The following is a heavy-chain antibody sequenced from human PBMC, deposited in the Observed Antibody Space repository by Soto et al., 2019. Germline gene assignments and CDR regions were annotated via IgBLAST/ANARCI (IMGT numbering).Heavy chain of an antibody. CDR1: GFTFSAYG. J-gene: IGHJ6*02. CDR3: ARGLAQRCSGGSCHYVYYYYAMDV. Sequence: GGSLRLSCAASGFTFSAYGMQWVRPAPGKGLEWVASIWYDGSNKFYADSVKGRFTISRDDSKNTLYLQMNSLRGDDTAVYYCARGLAQRCSGGSCHYVYYYYAMDVWGQGTTVTVSS. CDR2: IWYDGSNK. V-gene: IGHV3-33*01. D-gene: IGHD2-15*01.